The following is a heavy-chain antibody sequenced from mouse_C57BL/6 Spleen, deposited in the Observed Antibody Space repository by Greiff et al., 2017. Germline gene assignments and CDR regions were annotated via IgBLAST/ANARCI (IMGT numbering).Heavy chain of an antibody. Sequence: LQESGPELVKPGASVKISCKASGYSFTDYNMNWVKQSNGKSLEWIGVINPNYGTTSYNQKFKGKATLTVDQSSSTAYMQLNSLTSEDSAVYYCASPKPRPSSYWYFDVWGTGTTVTVSS. J-gene: IGHJ1*03. V-gene: IGHV1-39*01. CDR3: ASPKPRPSSYWYFDV. CDR2: INPNYGTT. CDR1: GYSFTDYN. D-gene: IGHD1-1*01.